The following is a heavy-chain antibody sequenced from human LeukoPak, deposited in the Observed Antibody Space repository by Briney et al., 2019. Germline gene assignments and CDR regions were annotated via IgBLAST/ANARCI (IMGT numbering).Heavy chain of an antibody. J-gene: IGHJ4*02. CDR3: ASLAPVFGVVIIEEPLDY. CDR1: GFTFSSYG. CDR2: IRYDGSNK. Sequence: GGSLRLSCAASGFTFSSYGMHWVRQAPGKGLEWVAFIRYDGSNKYYADSVKGRFTISRDNSKTTLYLQMNSLRAEDTAVYYCASLAPVFGVVIIEEPLDYWGQGTLVTVSS. D-gene: IGHD3-3*01. V-gene: IGHV3-30*02.